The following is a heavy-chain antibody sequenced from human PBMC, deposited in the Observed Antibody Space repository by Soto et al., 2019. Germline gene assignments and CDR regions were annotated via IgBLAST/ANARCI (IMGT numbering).Heavy chain of an antibody. CDR3: ARGDYYDISGPFSDAFDI. Sequence: PGGSLRLSCGASGFPVSSNYVSWVRQAPGKGLEWVANIKPDGSQKWYVDSVKGRFTISRDNAKSSLSLQMDSLRAEDTAVYYCARGDYYDISGPFSDAFDIWGQGTMVTVSS. CDR1: GFPVSSNY. J-gene: IGHJ3*02. CDR2: IKPDGSQK. D-gene: IGHD3-22*01. V-gene: IGHV3-7*04.